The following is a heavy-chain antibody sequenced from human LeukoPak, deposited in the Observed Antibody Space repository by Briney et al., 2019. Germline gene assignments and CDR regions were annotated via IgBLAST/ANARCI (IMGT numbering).Heavy chain of an antibody. D-gene: IGHD3-10*01. V-gene: IGHV3-21*01. Sequence: GGSLRLSCAASGFTFSNYSMNWVRQAPGKGLEWVSSISSSSSYIYYADSVKGRFTISRDNAKNSLYLQMNSLRAEDTAVYYCASNLGFGELSPDYWGQGTLVTVSS. CDR2: ISSSSSYI. CDR1: GFTFSNYS. J-gene: IGHJ4*02. CDR3: ASNLGFGELSPDY.